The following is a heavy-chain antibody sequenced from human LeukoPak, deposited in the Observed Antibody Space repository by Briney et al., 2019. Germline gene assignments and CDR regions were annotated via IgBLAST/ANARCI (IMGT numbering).Heavy chain of an antibody. Sequence: GRSLRLSCTTSGFTFSDYIVNWVRQAPGKGLEWVSSISSSSSYIYYADSVKGRFTISRDNAKNSLYLQMNSLRAEDTAVYYCARDSYGDYVLDYWGQGTLVTVSS. CDR3: ARDSYGDYVLDY. CDR2: ISSSSSYI. D-gene: IGHD4-17*01. V-gene: IGHV3-21*01. J-gene: IGHJ4*02. CDR1: GFTFSDYI.